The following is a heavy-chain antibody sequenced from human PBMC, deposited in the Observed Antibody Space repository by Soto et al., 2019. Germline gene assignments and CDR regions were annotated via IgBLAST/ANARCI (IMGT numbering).Heavy chain of an antibody. CDR2: IYYSGST. V-gene: IGHV4-30-4*01. CDR1: GGSISSGDSY. D-gene: IGHD3-3*01. J-gene: IGHJ4*02. Sequence: SETLSLTCTVSGGSISSGDSYWSWIRQPPGKGLEWIGYIYYSGSTYYTPSLKSRVTISVDTSKNQFSLKLSSVTAADTAVYYCAREAYYDFWSGFDYWGQGTLVTVSS. CDR3: AREAYYDFWSGFDY.